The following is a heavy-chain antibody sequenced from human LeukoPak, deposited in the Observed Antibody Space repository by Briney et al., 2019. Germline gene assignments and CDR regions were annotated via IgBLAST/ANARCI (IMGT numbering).Heavy chain of an antibody. V-gene: IGHV3-21*01. CDR1: GFTFSSYS. CDR2: ISSSSSYI. CDR3: ARMYYDYVWGSLGAFDI. D-gene: IGHD3-16*01. Sequence: GGSLRLSCAASGFTFSSYSVNWVRQAPGKGLEWVSSISSSSSYIYYADSVKGRFTISRDNAKNSLYLQMNSLRAEDTAVYYCARMYYDYVWGSLGAFDIWGQGTMVTVSS. J-gene: IGHJ3*02.